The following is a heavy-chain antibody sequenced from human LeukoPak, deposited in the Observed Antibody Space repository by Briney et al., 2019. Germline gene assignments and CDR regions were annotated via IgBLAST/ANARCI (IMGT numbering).Heavy chain of an antibody. CDR1: GFSFSSYA. J-gene: IGHJ3*02. Sequence: GGSLRLSCAASGFSFSSYAMSWVRQAPGKGLEWVSGISYSGGSTYSADSVKGRFTISRDNSKNTLFLQMNRLRAEDTAIYYCATREYSGYDSPRDAFDIWGQGTMVTVSS. V-gene: IGHV3-23*01. D-gene: IGHD5-12*01. CDR2: ISYSGGST. CDR3: ATREYSGYDSPRDAFDI.